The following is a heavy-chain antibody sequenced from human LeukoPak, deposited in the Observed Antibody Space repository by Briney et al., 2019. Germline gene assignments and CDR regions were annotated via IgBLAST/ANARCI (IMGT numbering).Heavy chain of an antibody. CDR2: IIPILGIA. D-gene: IGHD1-26*01. CDR1: GGTFSSYA. J-gene: IGHJ3*02. CDR3: ARRRSGGPFDAFDI. V-gene: IGHV1-69*04. Sequence: SVKVSCKASGGTFSSYAISWVRQAPGQGLEWMGRIIPILGIANYAQKFQGRVTITADKSTSTAYMELSSLRSEDTAVYYCARRRSGGPFDAFDIWGQGTMVTVSS.